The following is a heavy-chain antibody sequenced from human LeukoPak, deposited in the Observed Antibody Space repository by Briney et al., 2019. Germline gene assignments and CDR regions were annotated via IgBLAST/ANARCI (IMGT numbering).Heavy chain of an antibody. Sequence: GGSLRLSCAASAFTFSSYTMNWVRQAPGKGLGWVSSISSTSSYIYYADSVKGRFTISRDNAKKSLYLEMNSLRAEDTAVYYCARDKSGWSILFDYWGQGTLVSVSS. CDR1: AFTFSSYT. D-gene: IGHD6-13*01. V-gene: IGHV3-21*01. CDR3: ARDKSGWSILFDY. CDR2: ISSTSSYI. J-gene: IGHJ4*02.